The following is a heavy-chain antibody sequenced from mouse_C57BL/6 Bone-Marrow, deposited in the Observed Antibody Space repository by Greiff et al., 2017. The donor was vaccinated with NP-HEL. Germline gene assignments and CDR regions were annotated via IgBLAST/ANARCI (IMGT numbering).Heavy chain of an antibody. CDR1: GFSLTSYG. Sequence: VQLVESGPGLVQPSQSLSITCTVSGFSLTSYGVHWVRQSPGKGLEWLGVIWRGGSTDYNAAFMSRLSITKDNSKSQVFFKMNSLQADDTAIYYCAKNSPVVATGYYAMDYWGQGTSVTVSS. CDR2: IWRGGST. CDR3: AKNSPVVATGYYAMDY. D-gene: IGHD1-1*01. J-gene: IGHJ4*01. V-gene: IGHV2-5*01.